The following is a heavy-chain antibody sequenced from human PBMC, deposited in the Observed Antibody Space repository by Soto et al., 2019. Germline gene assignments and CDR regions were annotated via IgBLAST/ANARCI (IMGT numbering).Heavy chain of an antibody. CDR2: IKQDGNDK. V-gene: IGHV3-7*03. J-gene: IGHJ4*02. Sequence: EVQLVESGGDLVQPGGSLRLSCAASGFSFSSHWISWVRQAPGKGLEWVANIKQDGNDKRYVDSVKGRFTISRDNAKSSLSLQMNSLRAEDTDVYYCETYSYSSGPQDSWGQGTLVTVSS. CDR3: ETYSYSSGPQDS. D-gene: IGHD6-19*01. CDR1: GFSFSSHW.